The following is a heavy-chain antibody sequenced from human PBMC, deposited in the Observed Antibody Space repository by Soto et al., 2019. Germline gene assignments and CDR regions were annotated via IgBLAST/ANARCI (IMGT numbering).Heavy chain of an antibody. CDR1: GFTFSSYA. V-gene: IGHV3-21*01. J-gene: IGHJ4*02. D-gene: IGHD1-1*01. CDR3: ARQTGLLDY. CDR2: ISSSSKYI. Sequence: EVQLVESGGDLVQPGGSLRLSCVASGFTFSSYAMNWVRQAPGKGLEWVASISSSSKYIHYADSVKGRFTISRDSAKNSLYLQMNSLRVEDTAVYYCARQTGLLDYWGQGTLVTVSS.